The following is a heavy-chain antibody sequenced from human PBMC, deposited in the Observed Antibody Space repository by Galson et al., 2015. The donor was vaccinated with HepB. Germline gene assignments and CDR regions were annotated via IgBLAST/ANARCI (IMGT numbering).Heavy chain of an antibody. Sequence: LSLTCTVSGGSISSHYWSWIRQPPGKGLEWIGYIHYSGNTNHNPSLKSRVTISVDTSKIHFSLKLSSVTAADTAVYYCARATVAGHSYYGMDVWGQGTTVTVSS. J-gene: IGHJ6*02. V-gene: IGHV4-59*11. CDR3: ARATVAGHSYYGMDV. D-gene: IGHD6-19*01. CDR1: GGSISSHY. CDR2: IHYSGNT.